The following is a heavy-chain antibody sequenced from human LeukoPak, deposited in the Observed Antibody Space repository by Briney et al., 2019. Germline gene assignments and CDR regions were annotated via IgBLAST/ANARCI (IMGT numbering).Heavy chain of an antibody. D-gene: IGHD2-15*01. Sequence: GSLRLSCAASGFTFSSYGMSWVRQAPGKGLEWVANIKQDGSEKYYVDSVKGRFTISRDNAKNSLYLQMNSLRAEDTAVYYCARVDRSGGRAYYYYYYYMDVWGKGTTVTISS. CDR3: ARVDRSGGRAYYYYYYYMDV. CDR2: IKQDGSEK. CDR1: GFTFSSYG. J-gene: IGHJ6*03. V-gene: IGHV3-7*01.